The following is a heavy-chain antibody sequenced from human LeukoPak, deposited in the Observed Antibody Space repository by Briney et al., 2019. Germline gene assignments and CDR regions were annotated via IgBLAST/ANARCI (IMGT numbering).Heavy chain of an antibody. CDR1: AFTFSSYS. J-gene: IGHJ5*02. CDR2: ISSSSSTI. Sequence: GGSLRLSCAASAFTFSSYSMNWVRQAPGKGLEWVSYISSSSSTIYYADSVKGRFTISRDNAKNSLYLQMNSLRDEDTAVYYCARDKGSSGWYVWFDPWGQGTLVTVSS. D-gene: IGHD6-19*01. CDR3: ARDKGSSGWYVWFDP. V-gene: IGHV3-48*02.